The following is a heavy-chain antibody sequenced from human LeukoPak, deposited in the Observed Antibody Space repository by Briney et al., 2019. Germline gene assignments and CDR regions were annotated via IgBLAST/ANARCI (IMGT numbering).Heavy chain of an antibody. CDR1: GFTFSTYS. D-gene: IGHD6-6*01. CDR2: ISSSTYYI. V-gene: IGHV3-21*01. CDR3: ASSPGGYSSSSLIWFDP. Sequence: GGSLRLSCAASGFTFSTYSMNWVRQAPGKGLEWVSSISSSTYYIYYADSVKGRFTISRDNAKNSLYLQMNSLRADDTAIYYCASSPGGYSSSSLIWFDPWGQGTLVTVSS. J-gene: IGHJ5*02.